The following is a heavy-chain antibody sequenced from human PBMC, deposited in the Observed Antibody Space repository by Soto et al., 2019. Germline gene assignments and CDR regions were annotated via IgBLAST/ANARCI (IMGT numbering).Heavy chain of an antibody. J-gene: IGHJ6*02. CDR3: ARRATVDTGTYYYYGMDV. D-gene: IGHD5-18*01. Sequence: SQTLSLTCTVSGGSISSYYWSRIRQPPGKGLEWIGYIYYGGTTNYNPSLKSRVTISVDTSKNQFSLKLSSVTAADTAVYYCARRATVDTGTYYYYGMDVWGQGTTVTVSS. V-gene: IGHV4-59*08. CDR2: IYYGGTT. CDR1: GGSISSYY.